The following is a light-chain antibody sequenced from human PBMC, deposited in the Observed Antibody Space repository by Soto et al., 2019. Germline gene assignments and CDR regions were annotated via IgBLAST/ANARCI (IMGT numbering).Light chain of an antibody. CDR2: LGS. Sequence: DIVMTQSPLSLPVTPGEPASISCRSSQSLLHSNGYNYLDWYLQKPGQSPQLLIYLGSNRASGVPDRFSGSGSGTDFTLKISRVEAEDVGVYYCMQALQTLLPTFGQGTRLEIK. J-gene: IGKJ5*01. CDR3: MQALQTLLPT. CDR1: QSLLHSNGYNY. V-gene: IGKV2-28*01.